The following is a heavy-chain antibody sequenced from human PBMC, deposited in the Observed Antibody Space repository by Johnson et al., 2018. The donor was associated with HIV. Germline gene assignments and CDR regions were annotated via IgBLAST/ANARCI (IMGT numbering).Heavy chain of an antibody. Sequence: QVQLVESGGGVVQPGRSLRLSCAASGFTFSSYGMHWVRQAPGKGLEWVAVIYTGSDSTSYTDSVKDRFTISRDSSKNAVYLQMSSLRAEDTAVYYCARDRVGATAFDIWGQGTLVTVSS. CDR2: IYTGSDST. CDR1: GFTFSSYG. V-gene: IGHV3-30*19. CDR3: ARDRVGATAFDI. D-gene: IGHD1-26*01. J-gene: IGHJ3*02.